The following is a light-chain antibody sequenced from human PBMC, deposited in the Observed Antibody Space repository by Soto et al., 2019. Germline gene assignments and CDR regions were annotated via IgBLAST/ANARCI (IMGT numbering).Light chain of an antibody. CDR3: QQRSNWRT. CDR1: QSVSSN. Sequence: EIVLTQSPATLSLSPGERATLSCRASQSVSSNLAWYQQRPDQAPRLLIYDASNRATGIPARFSGSGSGADFTLTISSLEPEDFAVYYCQQRSNWRTFGQGTKVEIK. CDR2: DAS. V-gene: IGKV3-11*01. J-gene: IGKJ1*01.